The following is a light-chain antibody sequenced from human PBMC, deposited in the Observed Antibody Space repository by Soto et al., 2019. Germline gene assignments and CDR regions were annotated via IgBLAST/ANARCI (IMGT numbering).Light chain of an antibody. Sequence: DIQMTQSPSSLSASVGDRVTITCRASQSITTYLTWYQQKPGRAPKLLIYAASSLQGGVPSRFSGSGSGADFTLTISSLQPEDFATYDCQQSYNTPITFGQGTRLEIK. CDR2: AAS. V-gene: IGKV1-39*01. J-gene: IGKJ5*01. CDR3: QQSYNTPIT. CDR1: QSITTY.